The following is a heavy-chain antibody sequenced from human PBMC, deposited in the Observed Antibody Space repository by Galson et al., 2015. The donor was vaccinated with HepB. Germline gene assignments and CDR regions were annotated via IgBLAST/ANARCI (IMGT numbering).Heavy chain of an antibody. J-gene: IGHJ6*03. V-gene: IGHV3-7*01. CDR3: AREVTYYGSAYYMDV. Sequence: SLRLSCAASGFTFSSYWMSWVRQAPGKGLEWVANIKQDGSEKYYVDSVKGRFTISRDNAKNSLYLQMNSLRAEDTAVYYCAREVTYYGSAYYMDVWGKGTTVTVSS. CDR1: GFTFSSYW. CDR2: IKQDGSEK. D-gene: IGHD3-10*01.